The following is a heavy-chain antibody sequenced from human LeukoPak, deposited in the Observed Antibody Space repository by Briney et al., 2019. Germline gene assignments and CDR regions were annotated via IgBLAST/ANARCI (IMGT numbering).Heavy chain of an antibody. CDR3: ARASRDGYNQNFDH. CDR2: IYPGGPET. J-gene: IGHJ4*02. D-gene: IGHD5-24*01. CDR1: GYDFSTYW. Sequence: GESLKISRKGLGYDFSTYWNAWVRQRPGKGLEWMGIIYPGGPETRYDPSFQGQVTISADRSTSTAYLQWSSLRASDTAMYYCARASRDGYNQNFDHWGQGTLVTVSS. V-gene: IGHV5-51*01.